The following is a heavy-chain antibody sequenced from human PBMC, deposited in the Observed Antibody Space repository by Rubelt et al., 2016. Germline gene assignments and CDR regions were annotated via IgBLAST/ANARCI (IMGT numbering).Heavy chain of an antibody. V-gene: IGHV4-34*01. CDR3: ARGVPQYSSGNYYYYYGMDV. CDR2: INHSGST. CDR1: GGSFSTYY. D-gene: IGHD6-19*01. J-gene: IGHJ6*02. Sequence: QVQLQQWGAGLLKPSETLSLTCAVYGGSFSTYYWSWIRPPPGKGLEWSGEINHSGSTNYNPSLKSRDNISVDKYKHNFSMKRSSVTAADTAVYYCARGVPQYSSGNYYYYYGMDVWGQGTTVTVSS.